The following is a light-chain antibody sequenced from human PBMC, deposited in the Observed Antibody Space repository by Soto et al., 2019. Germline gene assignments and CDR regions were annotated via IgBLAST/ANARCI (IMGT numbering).Light chain of an antibody. Sequence: EIVMTQSPATLSVSPGERVTLSCRASQSVSSTYVAWYQQRPGQTPKLLIYEASTRATGIPDRFSGRGSGTDYTLTIDRLEPEDFAVYYCQQYGNSPQTFGQGTKVDIK. CDR1: QSVSSTY. CDR3: QQYGNSPQT. J-gene: IGKJ1*01. CDR2: EAS. V-gene: IGKV3-20*01.